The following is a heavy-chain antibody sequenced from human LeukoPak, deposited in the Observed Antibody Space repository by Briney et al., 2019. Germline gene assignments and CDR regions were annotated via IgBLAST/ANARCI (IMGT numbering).Heavy chain of an antibody. V-gene: IGHV3-23*01. CDR2: ISDSGSIT. CDR3: AEDARRTSGWYFFDY. D-gene: IGHD6-19*01. CDR1: GFAFSSQA. Sequence: GGSLRLSCAASGFAFSSQAMGWVRQAPGKGLEWVSVISDSGSITYYADSVKGRFTISRDNSKNTLFLQMNSLRVEDTAVYYCAEDARRTSGWYFFDYWGQGTLVTVSS. J-gene: IGHJ4*02.